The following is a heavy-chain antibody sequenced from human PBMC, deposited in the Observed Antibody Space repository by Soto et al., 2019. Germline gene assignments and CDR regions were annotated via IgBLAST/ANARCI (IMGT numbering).Heavy chain of an antibody. CDR2: INPNSGGT. CDR1: GYTFTGYY. D-gene: IGHD6-13*01. V-gene: IGHV1-2*04. CDR3: ARGVYSSSQRTDY. Sequence: QVQLVQSGAEVKKPGASVKVSCKASGYTFTGYYMHWVRQAPGQGLEWMGWINPNSGGTNYAQKFQGWGTMTRDTAITTAYMELSRRRSHATAVYYWARGVYSSSQRTDYGGQGTLVTVSS. J-gene: IGHJ4*02.